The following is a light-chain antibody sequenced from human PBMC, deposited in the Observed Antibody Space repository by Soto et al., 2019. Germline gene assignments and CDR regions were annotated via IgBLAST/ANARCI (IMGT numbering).Light chain of an antibody. CDR1: QNISNY. J-gene: IGKJ1*01. CDR3: QQYGSSPWT. Sequence: IVMTQSPSTLSVSPGKRATLSCRASQNISNYLIWYQQKPGQAPRLLIYDTSTRAIDIPDRFSGSGSGTDFTLTISRLEPEDVAVYYCQQYGSSPWTFGQGTKV. CDR2: DTS. V-gene: IGKV3-20*01.